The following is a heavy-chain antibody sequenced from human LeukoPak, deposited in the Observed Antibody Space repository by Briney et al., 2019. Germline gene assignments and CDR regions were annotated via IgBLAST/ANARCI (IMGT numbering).Heavy chain of an antibody. J-gene: IGHJ5*02. CDR3: AKYCISADCYANWFGP. CDR1: GFTLSSAW. CDR2: SKSKTDGGTT. Sequence: PGGSLRPSCAGSGFTLSSAWMTWVRKAPGKGQEWVGLSKSKTDGGTTDYAAPVKGRFTISRDDSKNTLYLQMNSLKTEDTAVYYCAKYCISADCYANWFGPWGQGTLVTVSS. V-gene: IGHV3-15*01. D-gene: IGHD2-2*01.